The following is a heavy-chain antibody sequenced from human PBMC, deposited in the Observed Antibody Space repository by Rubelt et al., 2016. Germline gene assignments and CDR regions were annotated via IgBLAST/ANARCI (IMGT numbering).Heavy chain of an antibody. Sequence: QVQLQESGPGLVKPSETLSLTCTVSGYSISSGYYWGWIRQPPGKVLEWIGSIYHSGSTYYNPSLKSRVTISVDTSKNQFSLKLSSVTAADTAVYYCARDHSSGWYLEGFFDYWGQGTLVTVSS. D-gene: IGHD6-19*01. J-gene: IGHJ4*02. CDR2: IYHSGST. CDR1: GYSISSGYY. CDR3: ARDHSSGWYLEGFFDY. V-gene: IGHV4-38-2*02.